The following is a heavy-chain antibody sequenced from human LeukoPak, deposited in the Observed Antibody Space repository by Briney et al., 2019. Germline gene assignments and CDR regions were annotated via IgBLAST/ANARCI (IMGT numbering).Heavy chain of an antibody. Sequence: PGGSLRLSCAASGFTFSSYGMHWVRQALGKGLEWVAVISYDGSNKYYADSVKGRFTISRDNSKNTLYLQMNSLRAEDTAVYYCAKDGGYCSSTSCYLDYWGQGTLVTVSS. CDR3: AKDGGYCSSTSCYLDY. V-gene: IGHV3-30*18. CDR2: ISYDGSNK. J-gene: IGHJ4*02. D-gene: IGHD2-2*01. CDR1: GFTFSSYG.